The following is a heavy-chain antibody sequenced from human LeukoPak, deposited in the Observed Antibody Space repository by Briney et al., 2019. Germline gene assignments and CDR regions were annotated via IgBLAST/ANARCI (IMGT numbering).Heavy chain of an antibody. CDR2: INHSGST. CDR3: ARAGYGDSDFDY. Sequence: PSETLSLTCAVDGGSFSGYYWSWIRQPPGKGLEWIGEINHSGSTNYNPSLKSRVTISVDTSKNQFSLKLNSVTAADTAVYYCARAGYGDSDFDYWGQGTLVTVSS. J-gene: IGHJ4*02. D-gene: IGHD4-17*01. V-gene: IGHV4-34*01. CDR1: GGSFSGYY.